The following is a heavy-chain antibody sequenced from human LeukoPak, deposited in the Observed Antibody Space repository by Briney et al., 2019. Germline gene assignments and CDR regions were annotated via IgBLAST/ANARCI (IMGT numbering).Heavy chain of an antibody. J-gene: IGHJ4*02. CDR1: GFTFSNYA. V-gene: IGHV3-23*01. CDR2: VSGDGDST. D-gene: IGHD3-22*01. Sequence: GGSLRLSCAASGFTFSNYAMSWVRQAPGKGLEWVSTVSGDGDSTYYADSVKGRFTISRDNSRNTVYLQMNSLRAEDTAIYYCVKEHGYDASASFDYWGQGALVTVSS. CDR3: VKEHGYDASASFDY.